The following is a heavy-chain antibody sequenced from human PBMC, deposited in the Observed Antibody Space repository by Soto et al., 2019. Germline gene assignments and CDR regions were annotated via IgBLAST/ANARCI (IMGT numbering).Heavy chain of an antibody. V-gene: IGHV4-31*03. CDR2: IYYSGST. CDR3: GGGSRDGCNGGFGY. CDR1: GGSISSGGYY. D-gene: IGHD3-16*01. J-gene: IGHJ4*02. Sequence: QVQLQESGPGLVKPSQTLSLTCTVSGGSISSGGYYWSWIRQHPGKGLEWIGYIYYSGSTYYNPSLTRRVTRSVDTSKNQLTPKPSSVTAGVTAVYYGGGGSRDGCNGGFGYWGQGTLVTVSS.